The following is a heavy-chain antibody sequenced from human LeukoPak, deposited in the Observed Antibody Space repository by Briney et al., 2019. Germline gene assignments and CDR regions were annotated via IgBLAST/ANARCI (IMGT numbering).Heavy chain of an antibody. D-gene: IGHD3-10*01. CDR1: GFTFNNYA. J-gene: IGHJ4*02. Sequence: PGGSLRLSCAASGFTFNNYAMTWVRQAPGKGLEWVSPISGSAGSEYSADSVKGRFTIFRDNAKNTLYLQMNSLRAEDTAVYYCAKEYGSGSYSDFDYWGQGTLVTVSS. CDR2: ISGSAGSE. V-gene: IGHV3-23*01. CDR3: AKEYGSGSYSDFDY.